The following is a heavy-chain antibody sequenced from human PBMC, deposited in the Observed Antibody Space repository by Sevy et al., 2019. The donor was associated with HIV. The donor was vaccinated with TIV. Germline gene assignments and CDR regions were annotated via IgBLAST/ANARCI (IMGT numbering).Heavy chain of an antibody. D-gene: IGHD3-3*01. V-gene: IGHV1-24*01. Sequence: ASVKVSCKVSGYTLTKLPMHWVRQAPGKGLEWMGGFDPEDGETIYAQRFQGRVTMTEDTSTDTAYMELISLRSEDTAVYYCATLDFWSENPFYGTDVWGQGTTVTVSS. CDR2: FDPEDGET. J-gene: IGHJ6*02. CDR1: GYTLTKLP. CDR3: ATLDFWSENPFYGTDV.